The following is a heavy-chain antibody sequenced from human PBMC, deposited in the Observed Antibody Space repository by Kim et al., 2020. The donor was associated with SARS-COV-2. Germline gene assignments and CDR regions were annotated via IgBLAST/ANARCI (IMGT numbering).Heavy chain of an antibody. J-gene: IGHJ5*02. D-gene: IGHD2-15*01. Sequence: GGSLRLSCAASGFTFNNYAMTWVRQAPGKGLEWVSAMSGSGRSIYYADSVRGRFTISRDNSKDTVHLQMNSLRAEDTAVYYCTRGCSGTSCYDHWGQGTL. CDR3: TRGCSGTSCYDH. V-gene: IGHV3-23*01. CDR1: GFTFNNYA. CDR2: MSGSGRSI.